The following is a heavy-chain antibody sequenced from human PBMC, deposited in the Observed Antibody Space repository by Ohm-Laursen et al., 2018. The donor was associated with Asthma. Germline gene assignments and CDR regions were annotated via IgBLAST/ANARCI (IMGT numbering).Heavy chain of an antibody. V-gene: IGHV3-30*18. CDR2: ISYDGSKK. CDR1: GFTFGTYG. J-gene: IGHJ3*02. CDR3: AKDGRGYDSTAFDI. Sequence: SLRLSCAASGFTFGTYGMHWVRQAPGKGLEWVAVISYDGSKKYYADSVQGRFTISRDNSKSTLYLQMNSLRAEDTAVYYCAKDGRGYDSTAFDIWGQGTMVTVSS. D-gene: IGHD3-22*01.